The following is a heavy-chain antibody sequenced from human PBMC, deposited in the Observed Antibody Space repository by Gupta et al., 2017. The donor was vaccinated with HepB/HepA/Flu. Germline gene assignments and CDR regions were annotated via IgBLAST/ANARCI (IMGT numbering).Heavy chain of an antibody. V-gene: IGHV3-11*01. D-gene: IGHD1-26*01. J-gene: IGHJ4*02. CDR1: GFTFTDSH. CDR2: VSRSGRTT. CDR3: VRDSRDAVGVPSALDY. Sequence: QVQLVESGGALVKPGVPLRLSCGASGFTFTDSHMSWLRQAPGKGLEWVSYVSRSGRTTHDAESVEGRFTMSRDNAENSLYLQMNRLRAEDTAVYYCVRDSRDAVGVPSALDYWGQGTLVTVSS.